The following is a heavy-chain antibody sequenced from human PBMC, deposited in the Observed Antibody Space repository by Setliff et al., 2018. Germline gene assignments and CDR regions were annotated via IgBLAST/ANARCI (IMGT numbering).Heavy chain of an antibody. CDR2: ISTSGSII. CDR1: GFTFSSYA. Sequence: GGSLRLSCAASGFTFSSYAITWVRQAPGKGLEWVSYISTSGSIIYYADSVKGRFTISRDNAKNSLYLQMDSLRTEDTAVYYCARLSYRWSQYYYFDYWGQGTLVTVSS. V-gene: IGHV3-48*04. J-gene: IGHJ4*02. D-gene: IGHD2-15*01. CDR3: ARLSYRWSQYYYFDY.